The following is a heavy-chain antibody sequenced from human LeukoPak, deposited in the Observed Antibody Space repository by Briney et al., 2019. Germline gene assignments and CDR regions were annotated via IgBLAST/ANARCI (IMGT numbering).Heavy chain of an antibody. D-gene: IGHD3-10*01. V-gene: IGHV1-8*01. J-gene: IGHJ5*02. CDR2: INPNTGNT. Sequence: ASVKVSCKASGYTFNSYDINWVRQATGQGLEWMGWINPNTGNTGYGERFQGRVTMTRDNSISTAYMELNSLTSEDTAVYYCARGGAETYYKRDGWFDPSGQGTVVTVSS. CDR3: ARGGAETYYKRDGWFDP. CDR1: GYTFNSYD.